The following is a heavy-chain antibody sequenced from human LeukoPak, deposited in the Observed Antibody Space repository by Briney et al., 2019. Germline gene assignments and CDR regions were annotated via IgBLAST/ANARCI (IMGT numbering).Heavy chain of an antibody. J-gene: IGHJ4*02. V-gene: IGHV4-34*01. Sequence: SETLSLTCTVSGGSISGYYWSWIRQPPGKGLEWIGEINHSGSTNYNPSLKSRVTISVDTSKNQFSLKLSSVTAADTAVYYCARGPAGYCSGGSCYNIRPFDYWGQGTLVTVSS. CDR1: GGSISGYY. CDR3: ARGPAGYCSGGSCYNIRPFDY. D-gene: IGHD2-15*01. CDR2: INHSGST.